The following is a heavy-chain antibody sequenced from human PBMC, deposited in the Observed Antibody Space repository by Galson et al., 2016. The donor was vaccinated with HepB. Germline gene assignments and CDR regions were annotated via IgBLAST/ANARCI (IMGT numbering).Heavy chain of an antibody. CDR3: VAVRAEYSGCFKRKRRSDPQNDI. Sequence: SLRLSCAVSTVSLNNYGMNWVRLAPGKGLEWISFISRSGTPTYYADSVKGRFPISRDNAGNSVNLQMNSLRADETALYYCVAVRAEYSGCFKRKRRSDPQNDIWGQGTMVTVS. D-gene: IGHD5-12*01. V-gene: IGHV3-48*03. J-gene: IGHJ3*02. CDR1: TVSLNNYG. CDR2: ISRSGTPT.